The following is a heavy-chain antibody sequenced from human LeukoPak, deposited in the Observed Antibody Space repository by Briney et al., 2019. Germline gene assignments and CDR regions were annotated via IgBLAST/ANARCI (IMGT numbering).Heavy chain of an antibody. V-gene: IGHV4-31*03. CDR1: GGSISSGGYY. D-gene: IGHD3-22*01. CDR2: IYYSGST. J-gene: IGHJ3*02. CDR3: ARREYYCDSSGPVGAFDI. Sequence: SETLSLTCTVSGGSISSGGYYWSWIRQHPGKGLEWIGYIYYSGSTYYNPSLKSRVTISVDRSKNQFSLKLSSVTAADTAVYYCARREYYCDSSGPVGAFDIWGQGTMVTVSS.